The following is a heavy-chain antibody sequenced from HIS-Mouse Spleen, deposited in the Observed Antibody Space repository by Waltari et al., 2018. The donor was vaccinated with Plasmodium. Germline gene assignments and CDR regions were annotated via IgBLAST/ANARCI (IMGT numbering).Heavy chain of an antibody. CDR1: GYTFTGYY. V-gene: IGHV1-2*02. Sequence: QVQLVQSGAEVKKPGASVKVSCKASGYTFTGYYIHWVRQAPGPGLEWMGWYNPARGATNNEQNFQGRGTRTRDTSIGAAYMELGRLRSDDTAVYYCARVLGYKAAAGTFVEYFQHWGQGTLVTVSS. D-gene: IGHD6-13*01. CDR3: ARVLGYKAAAGTFVEYFQH. J-gene: IGHJ1*01. CDR2: YNPARGAT.